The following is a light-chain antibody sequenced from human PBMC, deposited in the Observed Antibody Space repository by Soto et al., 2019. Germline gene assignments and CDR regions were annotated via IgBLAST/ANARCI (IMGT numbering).Light chain of an antibody. Sequence: QSVLTQPPSVSGAPGQRVTISCTGSSSNIGAGYDVHWCQQLPGTAPKLLIYGNSNRPSGVPDRFSGSKSGTSASLAITGLQAEDEADYYCQSYDSSLSGVVFGGGTHLTVL. J-gene: IGLJ2*01. CDR2: GNS. V-gene: IGLV1-40*01. CDR3: QSYDSSLSGVV. CDR1: SSNIGAGYD.